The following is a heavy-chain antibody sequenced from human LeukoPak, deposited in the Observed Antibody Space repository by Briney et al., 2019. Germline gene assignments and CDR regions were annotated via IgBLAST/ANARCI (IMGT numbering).Heavy chain of an antibody. Sequence: PGESLKISCTGFGYSFITYWIGWVRQMPGKGLEWMGIIYPGDSDARYSPSLQGQVTISVDKSISTAYLQWSSLKASDTAMYYCARQGRIVVVTTTHDAFDIWGQGTMVTVSS. D-gene: IGHD2-21*02. V-gene: IGHV5-51*01. J-gene: IGHJ3*02. CDR3: ARQGRIVVVTTTHDAFDI. CDR1: GYSFITYW. CDR2: IYPGDSDA.